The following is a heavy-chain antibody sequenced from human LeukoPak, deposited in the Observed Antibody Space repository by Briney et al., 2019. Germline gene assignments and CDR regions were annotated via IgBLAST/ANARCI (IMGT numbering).Heavy chain of an antibody. V-gene: IGHV1-2*02. Sequence: GASVKVSCKASGYTFTSYGISWVRQAPGQGLEWMGWINPNSGGTNYAQKFQGRVTMTRDTSISTAYMELSRLRSDDTAVYYCAREALYCGGDCYSYIWGQGTLVTVSS. CDR3: AREALYCGGDCYSYI. D-gene: IGHD2-21*02. CDR1: GYTFTSYG. CDR2: INPNSGGT. J-gene: IGHJ4*02.